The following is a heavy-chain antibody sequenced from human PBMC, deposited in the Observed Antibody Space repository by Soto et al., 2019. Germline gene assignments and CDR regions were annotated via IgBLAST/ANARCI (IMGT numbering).Heavy chain of an antibody. J-gene: IGHJ4*02. V-gene: IGHV3-21*01. CDR1: GFTFSSYS. Sequence: PGGSLRLSCAASGFTFSSYSMNWVRQAPGKGLEWVSSISSSSSYIYYADSVKGRFTISRDNAKNSLYLQMNSLRAEDTAVYYCARDRGYSGYEAHWGQGTLVTVSS. CDR2: ISSSSSYI. CDR3: ARDRGYSGYEAH. D-gene: IGHD5-12*01.